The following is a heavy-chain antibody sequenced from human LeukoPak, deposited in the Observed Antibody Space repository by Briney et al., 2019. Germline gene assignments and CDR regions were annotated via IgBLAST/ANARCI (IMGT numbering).Heavy chain of an antibody. Sequence: GGSLRLSCAASGFTFSNYAMTWVRQAPGKGLEWVSYISSSGSTIYYADSVKGRFTISRDNAKSSLYLQMNSLRAEDTAVYYCAREYGDENYFDYWGQGTLVTVSS. D-gene: IGHD4-17*01. CDR1: GFTFSNYA. J-gene: IGHJ4*02. CDR3: AREYGDENYFDY. V-gene: IGHV3-11*01. CDR2: ISSSGSTI.